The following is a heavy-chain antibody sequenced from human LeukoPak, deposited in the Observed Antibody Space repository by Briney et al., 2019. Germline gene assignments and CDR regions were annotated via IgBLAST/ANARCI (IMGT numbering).Heavy chain of an antibody. CDR2: IYTSGST. CDR3: ASGIAAAELYYYMDV. Sequence: SETLSLTCAVSGYSISSGYYWGWIRQPAGKGLEWIGRIYTSGSTNYNPSLKSRVTISVDTSKNQFSLKLSSVTAADTAVYYCASGIAAAELYYYMDVWGKGTTVTVSS. J-gene: IGHJ6*03. V-gene: IGHV4-38-2*01. D-gene: IGHD6-13*01. CDR1: GYSISSGYY.